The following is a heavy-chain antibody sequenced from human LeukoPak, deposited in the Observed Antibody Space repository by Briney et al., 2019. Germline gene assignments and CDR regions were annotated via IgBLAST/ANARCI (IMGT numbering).Heavy chain of an antibody. CDR1: GFTFSSYG. V-gene: IGHV3-33*01. Sequence: GGSLRLSCAASGFTFSSYGMHWVHQAPGKGLEWVAVIWYDGSNKYYADSVKGRFTISRDNSKNTLYLQMNSLRAEDTAVYYCARDLWYSSGWYLDYWGQGTLVTVSS. CDR2: IWYDGSNK. D-gene: IGHD6-19*01. CDR3: ARDLWYSSGWYLDY. J-gene: IGHJ4*02.